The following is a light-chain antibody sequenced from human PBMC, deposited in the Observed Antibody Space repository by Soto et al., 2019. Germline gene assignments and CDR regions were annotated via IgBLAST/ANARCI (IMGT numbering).Light chain of an antibody. Sequence: EVVMTQSPAILSVSPGERATLSCRASQSVSSNFAWYQQKPGQAPRLLVYDAATRATGITAKFSGSGSGTEFTLTINSLQSEDFAVYYCQQYNDWPSNTFGQGTKVEIK. J-gene: IGKJ2*01. V-gene: IGKV3-15*01. CDR1: QSVSSN. CDR2: DAA. CDR3: QQYNDWPSNT.